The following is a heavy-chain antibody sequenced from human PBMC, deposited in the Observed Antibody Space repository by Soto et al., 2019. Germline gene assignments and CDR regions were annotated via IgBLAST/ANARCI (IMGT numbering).Heavy chain of an antibody. V-gene: IGHV1-8*01. CDR3: ARVGEHYDYIWGSYRPFYWFDP. J-gene: IGHJ5*02. CDR2: MNPNSGNT. CDR1: GYTFTSYD. D-gene: IGHD3-16*02. Sequence: GASVKVSCKASGYTFTSYDINWVRQATGQGLEWMGWMNPNSGNTGYAQKFQGRVTMTRNTSISTAYMELSSPRSEDTAVYYCARVGEHYDYIWGSYRPFYWFDPWGQGTLVTVSS.